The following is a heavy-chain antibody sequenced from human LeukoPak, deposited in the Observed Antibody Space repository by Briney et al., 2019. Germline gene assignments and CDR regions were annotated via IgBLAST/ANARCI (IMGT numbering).Heavy chain of an antibody. Sequence: APVKVSCRASGYTFTGYYMHWVRQAPGQGLEWMGWINPNSGGTNYAQKFQGRVTMTRDTSISTAYMERSRLRSDDTAVYYCARSSTSHPFDYWGQGTLVTVSS. CDR1: GYTFTGYY. D-gene: IGHD5/OR15-5a*01. CDR2: INPNSGGT. CDR3: ARSSTSHPFDY. J-gene: IGHJ4*02. V-gene: IGHV1-2*02.